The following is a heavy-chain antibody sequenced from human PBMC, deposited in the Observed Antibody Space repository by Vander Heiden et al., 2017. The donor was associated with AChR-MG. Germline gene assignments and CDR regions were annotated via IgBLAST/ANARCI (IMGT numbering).Heavy chain of an antibody. J-gene: IGHJ6*02. V-gene: IGHV6-1*01. CDR1: GASVSSKSAA. Sequence: QVQLQQSGPGLVKPSQTLSLTCAISGASVSSKSAAWNWIRQSASRGLEWLGRTYYRSKWYNDYAVSVKSRITINPDTSKNQFSLQLNSVTPEDTAVYYCARGNYYYYYPMDVWGQGTTVTVSS. CDR3: ARGNYYYYYPMDV. CDR2: TYYRSKWYN.